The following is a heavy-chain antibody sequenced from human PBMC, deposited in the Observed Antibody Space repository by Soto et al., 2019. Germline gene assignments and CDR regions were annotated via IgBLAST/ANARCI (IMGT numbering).Heavy chain of an antibody. V-gene: IGHV4-4*07. Sequence: QVQLQESGPGLLKPSEPLSLTCTVSGGSISSYYWSWIPQPAGKGLEWIWRIYTSGSTNYNPSLKSRLTMSIATSRNQFSLKLSSVAAAATAVDYCARACSSNSCYDVFDYWRQGTMVPVSS. CDR1: GGSISSYY. CDR2: IYTSGST. J-gene: IGHJ4*02. D-gene: IGHD2-2*01. CDR3: ARACSSNSCYDVFDY.